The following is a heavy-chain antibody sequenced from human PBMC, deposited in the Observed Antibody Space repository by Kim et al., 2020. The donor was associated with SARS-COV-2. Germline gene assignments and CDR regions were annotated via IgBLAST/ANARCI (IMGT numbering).Heavy chain of an antibody. CDR2: ISTSGGST. D-gene: IGHD3-16*01. CDR3: AKDAYYDYVWGSYNGY. CDR1: GFTFSSYA. Sequence: GVSLRLSCAASGFTFSSYAMSWVRQAPGKGLEWVSAISTSGGSTYYADSVKGRFTISRDNSKNTLYLQMNSLRAEDTAVYYCAKDAYYDYVWGSYNGYWGQGTLVTVSS. J-gene: IGHJ4*02. V-gene: IGHV3-23*01.